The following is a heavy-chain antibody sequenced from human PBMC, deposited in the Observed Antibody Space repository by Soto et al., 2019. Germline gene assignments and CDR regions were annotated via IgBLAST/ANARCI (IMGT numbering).Heavy chain of an antibody. CDR3: ARDPESGGDYIWGSYRYTPSGFDY. D-gene: IGHD3-16*02. V-gene: IGHV1-3*01. Sequence: ASVKVSCKASGYTFTSYAMHWVRQAPGQRLEWMGWINAGNGNTKYSQKFQGRVTITRDTSASTAYMELSSLRSEDTAVYYCARDPESGGDYIWGSYRYTPSGFDYWGQGTLVTVSS. CDR2: INAGNGNT. CDR1: GYTFTSYA. J-gene: IGHJ4*02.